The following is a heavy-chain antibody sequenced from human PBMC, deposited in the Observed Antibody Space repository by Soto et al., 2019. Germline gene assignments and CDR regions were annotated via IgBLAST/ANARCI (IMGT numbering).Heavy chain of an antibody. Sequence: PGGSLRLSCAASGFTFSSYSMNWVRQAPGKGLEWVSSISISSDYISYADSVKGRFTISRDNAKNSLYLQMNSLRVEDTAVYYCARDRQLGSSNWYWFDPWGQGTLVTVSS. D-gene: IGHD6-13*01. CDR3: ARDRQLGSSNWYWFDP. CDR2: ISISSDYI. CDR1: GFTFSSYS. V-gene: IGHV3-21*01. J-gene: IGHJ5*02.